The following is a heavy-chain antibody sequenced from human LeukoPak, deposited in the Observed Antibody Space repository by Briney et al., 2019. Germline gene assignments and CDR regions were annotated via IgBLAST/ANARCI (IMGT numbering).Heavy chain of an antibody. D-gene: IGHD2-21*02. J-gene: IGHJ4*02. Sequence: GGSLRLSCSASGFTFSSYAMHWVRQAPGKGLEYVSAIRSNGGSTYYADSVKGRFTISRDNSKNTLYLQMSSLRPEDTAVYYCVKGIVVVTARAFDYWGQGTLVTVSS. CDR1: GFTFSSYA. CDR3: VKGIVVVTARAFDY. CDR2: IRSNGGST. V-gene: IGHV3-64D*06.